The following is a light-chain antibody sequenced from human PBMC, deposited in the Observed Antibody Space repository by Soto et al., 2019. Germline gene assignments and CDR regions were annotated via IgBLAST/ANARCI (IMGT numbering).Light chain of an antibody. Sequence: EIVMTQSPAPLSVSPGERATPPCRASQSVSSNLAWYQQKPGQAPRLLIYGASTRATGIPARFSGSGSGTDFTLTISSLEPEDSAVYYCQQRHMWPITFGQGTRLEIK. V-gene: IGKV3-15*01. J-gene: IGKJ5*01. CDR2: GAS. CDR1: QSVSSN. CDR3: QQRHMWPIT.